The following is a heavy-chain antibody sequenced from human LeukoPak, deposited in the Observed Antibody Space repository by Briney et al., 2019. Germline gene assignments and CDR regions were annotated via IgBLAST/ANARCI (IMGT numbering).Heavy chain of an antibody. J-gene: IGHJ3*02. CDR2: IYYSGST. V-gene: IGHV4-31*03. Sequence: SETLSLTCTVSGGSISSGGYYWSWIRQHPGKGLEWIGYIYYSGSTYYNPSLKSRVTISVDTSKNQFPLKLSSVTAADTAVYYCARVPPYYYEGGEIDAFDIWGQGTMVTVSS. CDR1: GGSISSGGYY. D-gene: IGHD3-22*01. CDR3: ARVPPYYYEGGEIDAFDI.